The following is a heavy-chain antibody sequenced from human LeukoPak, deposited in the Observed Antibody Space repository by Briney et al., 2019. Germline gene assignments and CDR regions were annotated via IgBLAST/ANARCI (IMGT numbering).Heavy chain of an antibody. CDR2: VYNSGST. Sequence: PSETLSLTCIVSGGSISRGSYYWNWIRQPAGKGLEWMGRVYNSGSTNYNPSLKSRVTISTDMSKNQFSLKLSSVTAADTAVYYCARGGYAPSDYWGQGTLVTVSS. CDR1: GGSISRGSYY. CDR3: ARGGYAPSDY. V-gene: IGHV4-61*02. J-gene: IGHJ4*02. D-gene: IGHD5-12*01.